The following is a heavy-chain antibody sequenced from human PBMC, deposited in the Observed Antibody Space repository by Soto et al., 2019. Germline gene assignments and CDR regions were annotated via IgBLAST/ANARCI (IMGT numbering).Heavy chain of an antibody. CDR2: IIPIFGTA. Sequence: QVQLVQSGAEVKKPGSSVKVSCKASGGTFSSYAISWVRQAPGQGLEWMGGIIPIFGTANYAQKFQGRVTITADESTSAAYMELSRLRSEDTAVYYGARGHDSSGYYYLSYWGQGTLVTVSS. CDR1: GGTFSSYA. D-gene: IGHD3-22*01. J-gene: IGHJ4*02. CDR3: ARGHDSSGYYYLSY. V-gene: IGHV1-69*01.